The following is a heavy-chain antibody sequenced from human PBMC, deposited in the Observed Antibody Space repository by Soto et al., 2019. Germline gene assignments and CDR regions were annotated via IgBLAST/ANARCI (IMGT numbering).Heavy chain of an antibody. Sequence: ASVKVSCKASGYTFTGYYMHWVRQAPGQGLEWMGWINPNSGGTNYAQKFQGWVTMTRDTSISTAYMELSRLRSDDTAVYYCARDLGYCSGGSCYYGMDVWGQGTTVSVSS. CDR1: GYTFTGYY. V-gene: IGHV1-2*04. CDR2: INPNSGGT. D-gene: IGHD2-15*01. J-gene: IGHJ6*02. CDR3: ARDLGYCSGGSCYYGMDV.